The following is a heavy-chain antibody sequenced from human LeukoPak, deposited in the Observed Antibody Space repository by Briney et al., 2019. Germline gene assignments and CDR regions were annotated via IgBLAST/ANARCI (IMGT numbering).Heavy chain of an antibody. J-gene: IGHJ6*03. CDR3: ARDESGYDYDYYYYMDV. V-gene: IGHV4-61*02. CDR1: GGSISSGSYY. D-gene: IGHD5-12*01. Sequence: PSETLSLTCTISGGSISSGSYYWSWIRQPAGKGLEWIGRIYTSGSTNYNPSLKSRVTISVDTSKNQFSLKLSSVTAADTAVYYCARDESGYDYDYYYYMDVWGKGTTVTVSS. CDR2: IYTSGST.